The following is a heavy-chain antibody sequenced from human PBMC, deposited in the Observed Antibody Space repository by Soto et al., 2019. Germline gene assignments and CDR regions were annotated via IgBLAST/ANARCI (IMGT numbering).Heavy chain of an antibody. V-gene: IGHV4-39*01. CDR2: IYYNGGT. CDR1: GGSISSSSYY. CDR3: ARHRRYGDYPYYYYYMEG. D-gene: IGHD4-17*01. Sequence: SETLSLTCTVSGGSISSSSYYWGWIRQPPGKGLEWIGSIYYNGGTYYNPSLKSRVTISVDTSKNQFSLKLSSVTAADTALYYCARHRRYGDYPYYYYYMEGWGKGTTVTVSS. J-gene: IGHJ6*03.